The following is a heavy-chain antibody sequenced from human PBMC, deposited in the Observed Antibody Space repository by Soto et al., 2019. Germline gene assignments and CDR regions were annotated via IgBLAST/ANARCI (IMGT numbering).Heavy chain of an antibody. V-gene: IGHV4-4*07. CDR2: IYTSGST. CDR3: ARDTDYGDYTNWFDP. CDR1: GGSMSGYY. Sequence: SESRSLTSSVSGGSMSGYYWSGSVQPAGKGLEWIGRIYTSGSTNDNPSLKSRVTMSVDTSKNQFSLKLSSVTAADTAVYYCARDTDYGDYTNWFDPWGQGTRVTVSS. J-gene: IGHJ5*02. D-gene: IGHD4-17*01.